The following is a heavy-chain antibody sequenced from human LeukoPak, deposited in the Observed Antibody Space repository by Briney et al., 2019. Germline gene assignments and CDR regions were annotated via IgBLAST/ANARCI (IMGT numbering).Heavy chain of an antibody. CDR3: ARDGTAAGLYFDL. D-gene: IGHD6-13*01. J-gene: IGHJ4*01. CDR1: GFIFSDYW. V-gene: IGHV3-7*01. Sequence: GGSLRLSCAASGFIFSDYWVNWVRQAPGKGLEWVASMRQDGSEKTYVDSVKGRFTISRDNTKSSLYLQMSSLTAEDTAVYYCARDGTAAGLYFDLWGQGTLVTVSS. CDR2: MRQDGSEK.